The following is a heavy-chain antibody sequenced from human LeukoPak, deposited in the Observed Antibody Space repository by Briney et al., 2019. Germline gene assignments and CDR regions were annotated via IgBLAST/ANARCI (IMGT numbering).Heavy chain of an antibody. Sequence: GGSLRVSCAASGFTFSSYWMSGVRQAPGKGLEWVANIKQDGNEKYYVDSVKGRFTISRDNAKNSLYLQMNSLRAEDTAVYYCARDGLASSGCPDYWGQGALVTVSS. CDR1: GFTFSSYW. CDR2: IKQDGNEK. J-gene: IGHJ4*02. D-gene: IGHD6-25*01. CDR3: ARDGLASSGCPDY. V-gene: IGHV3-7*01.